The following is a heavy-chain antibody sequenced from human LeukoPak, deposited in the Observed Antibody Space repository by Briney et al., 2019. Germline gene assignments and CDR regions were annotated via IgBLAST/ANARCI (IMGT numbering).Heavy chain of an antibody. V-gene: IGHV3-21*01. CDR2: ISSSSSYI. CDR1: GFTFSSYS. D-gene: IGHD2-2*01. Sequence: GGSLRLSCAASGFTFSSYSMNWVRQAPGKGLEWVSSISSSSSYIYYADSVKGRFTISRDNAKNSLYLQMNSLRAEDTAVYYCARALRCSSTSCYEDYYYYYMDVWGKGTTVTVSS. J-gene: IGHJ6*03. CDR3: ARALRCSSTSCYEDYYYYYMDV.